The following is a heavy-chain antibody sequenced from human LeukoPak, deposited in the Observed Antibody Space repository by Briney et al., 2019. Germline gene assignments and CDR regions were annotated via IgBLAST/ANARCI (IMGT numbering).Heavy chain of an antibody. D-gene: IGHD6-13*01. V-gene: IGHV4-59*01. CDR1: GGSISSYH. CDR2: IYYSGST. CDR3: ARLRSNSFPDY. Sequence: PSETLSLTCTVSGGSISSYHWSWIRQPPGKGLEWIGYIYYSGSTNYNPSLKSRVTISVDTSKNQFSLQLTFVTAADTAIYYCARLRSNSFPDYWGQGTLVTVSS. J-gene: IGHJ4*02.